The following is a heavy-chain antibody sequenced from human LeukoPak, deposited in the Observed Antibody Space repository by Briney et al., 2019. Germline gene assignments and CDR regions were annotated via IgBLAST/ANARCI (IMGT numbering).Heavy chain of an antibody. Sequence: GGSLRLSCAASGFTFSSYGMHWVPQAPGKGLEWVAFIRYDGSNKYYADSVKGRFTISRDNSKNTLYLQMNSLRAEDTAVYYCAKDPTRDGWEGNWFDPWGQGTLVTVSS. CDR1: GFTFSSYG. CDR2: IRYDGSNK. D-gene: IGHD5-24*01. V-gene: IGHV3-30*02. CDR3: AKDPTRDGWEGNWFDP. J-gene: IGHJ5*02.